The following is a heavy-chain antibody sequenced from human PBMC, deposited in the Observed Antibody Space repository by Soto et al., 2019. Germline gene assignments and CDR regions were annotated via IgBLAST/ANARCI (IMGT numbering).Heavy chain of an antibody. CDR1: GFTFSSHG. J-gene: IGHJ4*02. D-gene: IGHD3-22*01. CDR2: ISYDGSNK. V-gene: IGHV3-30*18. CDR3: AKVEGNYYDSSGYYYDY. Sequence: GGSLRLSCAASGFTFSSHGMHWVRQAPGKGLEWVAVISYDGSNKYYADSVKGRFTISRDNSKNTLYLQMNSLRAEDTAVYYCAKVEGNYYDSSGYYYDYWGQGTLVTVSS.